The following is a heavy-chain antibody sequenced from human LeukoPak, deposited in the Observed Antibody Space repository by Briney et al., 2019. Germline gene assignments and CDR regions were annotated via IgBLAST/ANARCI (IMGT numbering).Heavy chain of an antibody. CDR2: ISSSSSYI. Sequence: GGSLRLSCAASGFTFSSYSMNWVRQAPGKGLEWVSSISSSSSYIYYADSVKGRFTISRDNAKNSLYLQMNSLRAEDTAVYYCAKDYTSSWLRWFDPWGQGTLVTVSS. CDR3: AKDYTSSWLRWFDP. V-gene: IGHV3-21*01. CDR1: GFTFSSYS. J-gene: IGHJ5*02. D-gene: IGHD6-13*01.